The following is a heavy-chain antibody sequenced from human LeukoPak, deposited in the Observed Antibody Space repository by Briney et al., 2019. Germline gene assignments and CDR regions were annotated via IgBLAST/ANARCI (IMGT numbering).Heavy chain of an antibody. CDR3: AKDQYGVPDYYYDSTGYYSFDY. Sequence: HPGGSLRLSCAASGFTFSSCSMNWVRQAPGKGLEWLAYISTSTSTIYYADSVKGRFTISRDNAKNSVYLQVNSLRAEDTAVYFCAKDQYGVPDYYYDSTGYYSFDYWGQGTLVTVSS. CDR1: GFTFSSCS. CDR2: ISTSTSTI. V-gene: IGHV3-48*01. J-gene: IGHJ4*02. D-gene: IGHD3-22*01.